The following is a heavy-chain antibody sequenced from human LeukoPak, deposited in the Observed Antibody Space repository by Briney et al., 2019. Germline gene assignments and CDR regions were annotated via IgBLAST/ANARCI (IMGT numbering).Heavy chain of an antibody. V-gene: IGHV4-34*01. J-gene: IGHJ4*02. Sequence: SETLSLTCAVYGGSFSGYYWSWIRQPPGKGLEWIGEINHSGSTNYNPSLKSRVTISVDTSKNQFSLKLSSVTAADTAVYYCARGRRWLQSGFDYWGQGTLVTVSS. CDR3: ARGRRWLQSGFDY. CDR2: INHSGST. CDR1: GGSFSGYY. D-gene: IGHD5-24*01.